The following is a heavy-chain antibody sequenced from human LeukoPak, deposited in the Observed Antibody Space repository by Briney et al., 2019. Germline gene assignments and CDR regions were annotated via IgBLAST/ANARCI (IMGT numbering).Heavy chain of an antibody. CDR1: GGSFSGYY. D-gene: IGHD3-22*01. CDR3: ARHRSGYYDSSGYPYYFDY. V-gene: IGHV4-34*01. Sequence: SETLSLTCAVYGGSFSGYYWSWIRQPPGKGLEWIGEINHSGSTNYNPSLKSRVTISVDTSKNQFSLKLSSVTAADTAVYYCARHRSGYYDSSGYPYYFDYWGQGTLVTVSS. CDR2: INHSGST. J-gene: IGHJ4*02.